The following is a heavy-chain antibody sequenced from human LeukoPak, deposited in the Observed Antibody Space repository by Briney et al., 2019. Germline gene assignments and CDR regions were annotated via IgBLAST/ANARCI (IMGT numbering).Heavy chain of an antibody. CDR2: IMPILGIA. Sequence: SVKVSCKASGGTFSSYAISWVRQAPGQGLEWMGRIMPILGIANYAQKFQGRVTITADKSTSTAYMELSSLRSEDTAVYYCARDRATLTYDSSGNNWFDPWGQGTLVTVSS. V-gene: IGHV1-69*04. CDR1: GGTFSSYA. CDR3: ARDRATLTYDSSGNNWFDP. J-gene: IGHJ5*02. D-gene: IGHD3-22*01.